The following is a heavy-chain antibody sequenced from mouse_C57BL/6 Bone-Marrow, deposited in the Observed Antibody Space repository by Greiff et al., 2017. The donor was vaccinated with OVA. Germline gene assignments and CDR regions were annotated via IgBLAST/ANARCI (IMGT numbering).Heavy chain of an antibody. V-gene: IGHV3-6*01. Sequence: EVKLMESGPGLVKPSQSLSLTCSVTGYSITSGYYWNWIRQFPGNKLEWMGYISYDGSNNYNPSLKNRISITRDTSKNQFFLKLNSVTTEDTATYYCPGYFDVWGTGTTVTVSS. CDR1: GYSITSGYY. CDR3: PGYFDV. CDR2: ISYDGSN. J-gene: IGHJ1*03.